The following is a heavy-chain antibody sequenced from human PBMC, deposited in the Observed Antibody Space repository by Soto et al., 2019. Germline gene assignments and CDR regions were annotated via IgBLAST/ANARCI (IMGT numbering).Heavy chain of an antibody. CDR2: VISDGTTI. V-gene: IGHV3-74*01. J-gene: IGHJ5*02. Sequence: EVQLVESGGGLVQPGGSLRLSCAASGFTFANHWMHWVRQAPGKGLEWVSRVISDGTTIDYADSVKGRFTVSRDNAKNTLYLQMNSLRAEDTAVYYCATAEVDHWGPGTLVTVSS. CDR3: ATAEVDH. CDR1: GFTFANHW.